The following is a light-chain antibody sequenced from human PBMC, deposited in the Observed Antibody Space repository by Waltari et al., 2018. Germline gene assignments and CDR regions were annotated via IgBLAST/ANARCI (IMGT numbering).Light chain of an antibody. J-gene: IGLJ3*02. Sequence: QSALTQPASVSGSPGPSLTISCTGTSSDLGGYNYVTWYQQHPGKAPKVMIYDVIKRPSGVSNRFSGSKSGNTASLTISGLQADDEADYYCTSYESGGTWVFGGGTKVTV. CDR1: SSDLGGYNY. V-gene: IGLV2-14*03. CDR2: DVI. CDR3: TSYESGGTWV.